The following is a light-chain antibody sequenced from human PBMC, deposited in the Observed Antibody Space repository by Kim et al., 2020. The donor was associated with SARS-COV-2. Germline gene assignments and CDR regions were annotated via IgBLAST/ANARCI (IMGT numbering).Light chain of an antibody. CDR2: GKN. CDR1: SIRSDY. J-gene: IGLJ2*01. Sequence: AVGQALRITCQGDSIRSDYASWYQQKPGRAPVLVIYGKNNRPSGIPDRFSGSSSGNTASLTITGAQAEDEADYYCNSRDSSGNHVVFGGGTQLTVL. CDR3: NSRDSSGNHVV. V-gene: IGLV3-19*01.